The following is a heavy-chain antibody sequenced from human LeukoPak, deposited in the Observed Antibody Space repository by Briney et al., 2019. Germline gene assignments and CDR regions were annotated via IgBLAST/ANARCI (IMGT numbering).Heavy chain of an antibody. CDR3: AREGGPYRPLDY. J-gene: IGHJ4*02. CDR2: VNLQGSA. V-gene: IGHV4-4*02. CDR1: GGSITQANY. Sequence: QASGTLSLTCGVSGGSITQANYWTWLRQPPGKGLEWIGEVNLQGSANYNPSLMGRVAISVDKSENHVSLQLTSVTAADTAVYYCAREGGPYRPLDYSGQGTLVTVSS.